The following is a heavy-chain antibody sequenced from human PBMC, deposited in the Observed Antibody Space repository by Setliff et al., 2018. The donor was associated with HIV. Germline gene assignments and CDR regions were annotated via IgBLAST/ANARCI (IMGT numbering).Heavy chain of an antibody. V-gene: IGHV4-59*01. CDR1: GGSISSYY. D-gene: IGHD3-10*01. Sequence: KPSETLSLTCTVSGGSISSYYWSWIRQPPGKGLEWIGYVYYSGSTNYNPSLKSRVTISVDTSKNQFSLKLTSVTAADTAVYYCARSSEEGADYGSGIYYHFHYWGQGTLVTVSS. J-gene: IGHJ4*02. CDR3: ARSSEEGADYGSGIYYHFHY. CDR2: VYYSGST.